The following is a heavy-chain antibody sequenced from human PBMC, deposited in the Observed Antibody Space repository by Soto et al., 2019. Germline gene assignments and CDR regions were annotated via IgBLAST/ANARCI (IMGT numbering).Heavy chain of an antibody. CDR3: ARIDTAMVIWGCDY. CDR1: GGSISSSSYY. CDR2: IYYSGST. V-gene: IGHV4-39*01. J-gene: IGHJ4*02. D-gene: IGHD5-18*01. Sequence: QLQLQESGPGLVKPSETLSLTCTVSGGSISSSSYYWGWIRQPPGKGLEWIGSIYYSGSTYYNPSLKSRVTVAVYTSKNLFSRKLGSVTAADAAVYYCARIDTAMVIWGCDYWGQGTMFTVSS.